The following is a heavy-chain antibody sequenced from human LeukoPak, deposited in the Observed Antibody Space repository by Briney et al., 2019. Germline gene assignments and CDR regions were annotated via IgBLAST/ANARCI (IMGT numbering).Heavy chain of an antibody. Sequence: ASVKVSCTASGYTFSDYYIHWLRQAPGQGLEWMGWINPKSGVTNFAQYFQGRVTMTRDTSSTTVYMELTRLRSGDTAVYYCARPLGSLKEYWWFDPWGQGTLVTVSS. D-gene: IGHD2/OR15-2a*01. CDR1: GYTFSDYY. V-gene: IGHV1-2*02. CDR3: ARPLGSLKEYWWFDP. CDR2: INPKSGVT. J-gene: IGHJ5*02.